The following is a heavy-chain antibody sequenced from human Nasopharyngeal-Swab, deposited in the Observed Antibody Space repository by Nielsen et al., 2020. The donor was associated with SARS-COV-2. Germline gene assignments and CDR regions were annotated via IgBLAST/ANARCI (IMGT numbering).Heavy chain of an antibody. CDR1: GYTLTGYY. V-gene: IGHV1-18*04. J-gene: IGHJ5*02. D-gene: IGHD6-19*01. Sequence: ASVKVSCKASGYTLTGYYMHWVRQAPGQGLEWMGWISAYNGNTNYAQKLQGRVTMTTDTSTSTAYMELRSLRSDDTAVYYCARAGYSSGWFNWFDPWGQGTLVTVSS. CDR2: ISAYNGNT. CDR3: ARAGYSSGWFNWFDP.